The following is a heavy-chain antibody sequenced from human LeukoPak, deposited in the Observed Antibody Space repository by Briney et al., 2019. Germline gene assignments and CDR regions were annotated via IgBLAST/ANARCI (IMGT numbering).Heavy chain of an antibody. V-gene: IGHV4-31*03. CDR3: ARGRLGLAAAGPDY. D-gene: IGHD6-13*01. Sequence: SETLSLTCTVSGGSISSGGYYWSWNRQHPGKGLEWIGYIYYSGSTYCNPSLKSRVTISVDTSKNQFSLKLSSVTAADTAVYYCARGRLGLAAAGPDYWGQGTLVTVSS. CDR2: IYYSGST. CDR1: GGSISSGGYY. J-gene: IGHJ4*02.